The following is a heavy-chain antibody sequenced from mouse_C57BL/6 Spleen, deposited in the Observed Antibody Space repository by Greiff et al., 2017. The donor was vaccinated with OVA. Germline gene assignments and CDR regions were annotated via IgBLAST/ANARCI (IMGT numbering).Heavy chain of an antibody. Sequence: QVQLQQPGAELVKPGASVKLSCKASGYTFTSYWMHWVKQRPGQGLEWIGMIHPNSGSTNYNEKFKSKATLTVDKSSSTAYMQLSSLTSEDSAVYYCARGDYGSSRLFAYWGQGTLVTVSA. CDR1: GYTFTSYW. D-gene: IGHD1-1*01. CDR2: IHPNSGST. J-gene: IGHJ3*01. V-gene: IGHV1-64*01. CDR3: ARGDYGSSRLFAY.